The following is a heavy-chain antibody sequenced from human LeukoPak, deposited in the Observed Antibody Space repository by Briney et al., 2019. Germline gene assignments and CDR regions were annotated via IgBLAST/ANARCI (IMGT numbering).Heavy chain of an antibody. J-gene: IGHJ4*02. Sequence: PGGSLRLSCAGSGYPFSSYWMHWVRQVPGKGLVWVSRINEGGSSTSYAESVRGRFTISRDNAKNTLYLQMNSLRAEDTAVYYCARGDYAHSHYYDSSGETSFFDYWGQGTLVTVSS. CDR3: ARGDYAHSHYYDSSGETSFFDY. V-gene: IGHV3-74*01. CDR1: GYPFSSYW. CDR2: INEGGSST. D-gene: IGHD3-22*01.